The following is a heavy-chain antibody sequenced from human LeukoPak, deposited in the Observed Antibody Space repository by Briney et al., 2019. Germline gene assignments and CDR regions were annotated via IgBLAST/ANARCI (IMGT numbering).Heavy chain of an antibody. CDR1: GYTFTGYY. Sequence: ASVKVSCKASGYTFTGYYMHWVRQAPGQGLEWMRWINPNSGGTNYAQKFQGRVTMTRDTSISTAYMELSRLRSDDTAVYYCAREVNYYDSSGYTNLFDPWGQGTLVTVSS. J-gene: IGHJ5*02. V-gene: IGHV1-2*02. D-gene: IGHD3-22*01. CDR2: INPNSGGT. CDR3: AREVNYYDSSGYTNLFDP.